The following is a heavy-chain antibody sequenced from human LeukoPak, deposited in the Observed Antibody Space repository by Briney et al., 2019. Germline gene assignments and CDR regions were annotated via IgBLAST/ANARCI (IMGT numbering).Heavy chain of an antibody. CDR2: TYYSGGT. CDR1: GGSISSGGYY. CDR3: ARQIPNRYCSGGSCHEVNWFDP. J-gene: IGHJ5*02. D-gene: IGHD2-15*01. V-gene: IGHV4-31*03. Sequence: SETLSLTCTVSGGSISSGGYYWSWIRPHPGRGLEWIGYTYYSGGTYSNPSLKSRVTISLHTSKHQLSLNLSSVTAADTAVYYCARQIPNRYCSGGSCHEVNWFDPWGQGTLVTVSS.